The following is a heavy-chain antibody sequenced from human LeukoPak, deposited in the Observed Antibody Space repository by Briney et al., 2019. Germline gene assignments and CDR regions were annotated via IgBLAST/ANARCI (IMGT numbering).Heavy chain of an antibody. D-gene: IGHD1-26*01. CDR3: ARVLVGALGAFDI. V-gene: IGHV3-30*04. CDR1: GFTFSSYA. J-gene: IGHJ3*02. Sequence: GGSLTLSCAASGFTFSSYAMHCVRQAPGKGRECVAVISYDGSNKYYADSVKGRFTISRDNSKNTLYLQMNSLRAEDTAVYYCARVLVGALGAFDIWGQGTMVTVSS. CDR2: ISYDGSNK.